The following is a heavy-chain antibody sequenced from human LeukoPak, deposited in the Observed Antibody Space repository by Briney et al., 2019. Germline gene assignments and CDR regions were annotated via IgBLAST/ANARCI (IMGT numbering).Heavy chain of an antibody. CDR3: ARSVSVNTVRDY. J-gene: IGHJ4*02. V-gene: IGHV1-18*01. CDR1: GYTFTSYG. CDR2: ISAYNGNT. Sequence: GASVEVSCKASGYTFTSYGISWVRQAPGQGLEWMGWISAYNGNTNYAQKFQGRVTMTRDTSISTAYMELSRLRSDDTAVYYCARSVSVNTVRDYWGQGTLVTVSS. D-gene: IGHD4-17*01.